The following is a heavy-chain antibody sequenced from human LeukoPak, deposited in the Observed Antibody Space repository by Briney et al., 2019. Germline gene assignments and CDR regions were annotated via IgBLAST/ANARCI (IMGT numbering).Heavy chain of an antibody. D-gene: IGHD1-14*01. CDR2: ISGSGSVT. V-gene: IGHV3-23*01. J-gene: IGHJ4*02. CDR3: ATTTRGFRALSRPFYFDY. Sequence: GGSLRLSCAASGFSFSSYAMSWVRQAPGKGLEWVSVISGSGSVTYYVDSVKGRFTISRDNSKNTLYLQMNSLRADDMAIYYCATTTRGFRALSRPFYFDYWGQGSLVTVSS. CDR1: GFSFSSYA.